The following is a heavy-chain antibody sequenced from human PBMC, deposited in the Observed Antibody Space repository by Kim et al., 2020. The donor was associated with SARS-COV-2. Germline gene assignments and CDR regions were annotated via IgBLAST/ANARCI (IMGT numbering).Heavy chain of an antibody. J-gene: IGHJ6*02. Sequence: ASVKVSCKASGYTFTSYAMHWVRQAPGQRLEWMGWINAGNGNTKYSQKFQGRVTITRDTSASTAYMELSSLRSEDTAVYYCARADYGDYTNYYYYGMDVWGQGTTVTVSS. V-gene: IGHV1-3*01. CDR1: GYTFTSYA. CDR2: INAGNGNT. CDR3: ARADYGDYTNYYYYGMDV. D-gene: IGHD4-17*01.